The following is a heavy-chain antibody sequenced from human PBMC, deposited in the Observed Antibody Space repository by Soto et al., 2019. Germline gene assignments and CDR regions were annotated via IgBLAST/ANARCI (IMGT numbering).Heavy chain of an antibody. D-gene: IGHD6-13*01. V-gene: IGHV1-18*01. J-gene: IGHJ6*02. Sequence: ASVKVSCKASGYTFTIYGISWVRQAPGQGLEWMGWISAYNGNTNYAQKLQGRVTMTTDTSTSTAYMELRSLRSDVTAVYYCARLGDSRSWYDLQYYYYGMDVWGQGTTVTVSS. CDR1: GYTFTIYG. CDR3: ARLGDSRSWYDLQYYYYGMDV. CDR2: ISAYNGNT.